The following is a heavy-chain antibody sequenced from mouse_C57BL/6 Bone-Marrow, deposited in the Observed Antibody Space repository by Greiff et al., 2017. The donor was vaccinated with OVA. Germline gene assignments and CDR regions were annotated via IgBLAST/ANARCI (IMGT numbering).Heavy chain of an antibody. CDR3: ARGGFYYSNYVGWYFDV. J-gene: IGHJ1*03. CDR2: IHPNSGST. Sequence: QLQQPGAELVKPGASVKLSCKPSGYTFTSYWMHWVKQRPGQGLEWIGMIHPNSGSTNYNEKFKSKATLTVDKSSSTAYMQLSSLTSEDSAVYYCARGGFYYSNYVGWYFDVWGTGTTVTVSS. CDR1: GYTFTSYW. D-gene: IGHD2-5*01. V-gene: IGHV1-64*01.